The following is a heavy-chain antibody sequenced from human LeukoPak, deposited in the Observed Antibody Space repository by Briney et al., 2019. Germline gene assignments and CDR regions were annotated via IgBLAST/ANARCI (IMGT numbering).Heavy chain of an antibody. Sequence: GTSLNYSGKPSGYTVTRYYMHCVRRATRQRLEWMGWINPNSGGTNYAKKFQGRVTMTRDTSISKAYMELSRLRSDDTAVYYCARDPSDNWFDPWGQGTLVTVSS. D-gene: IGHD3-10*01. CDR3: ARDPSDNWFDP. V-gene: IGHV1-2*02. CDR1: GYTVTRYY. CDR2: INPNSGGT. J-gene: IGHJ5*02.